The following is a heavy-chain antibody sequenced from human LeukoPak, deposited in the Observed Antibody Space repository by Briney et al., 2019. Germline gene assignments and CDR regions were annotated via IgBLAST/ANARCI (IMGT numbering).Heavy chain of an antibody. V-gene: IGHV4-38-2*02. CDR2: VYTTGAGST. CDR1: GFSITSGYF. J-gene: IGHJ4*02. Sequence: PSETLSLTCTVSGFSITSGYFWGWIRQPPGKGLEWIGNVYTTGAGSTYHNPSLKSRVTISVDTSKNQFSLKLNSVTAADTAVYYCARAGYGDSDFDYWGQGTLVTVSS. CDR3: ARAGYGDSDFDY. D-gene: IGHD4-17*01.